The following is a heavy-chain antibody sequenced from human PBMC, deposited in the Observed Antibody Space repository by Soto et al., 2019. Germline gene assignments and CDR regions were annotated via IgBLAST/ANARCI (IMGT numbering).Heavy chain of an antibody. CDR3: AKDHASGDWPTFDS. D-gene: IGHD2-21*02. J-gene: IGHJ5*01. CDR1: GFSISSSA. Sequence: EVKFLQSGGGLFQPGGSLRLSCAASGFSISSSAMSWVRQAPGEGLEWVASITRDGRTYYADSVVGRFAISRDTSKDTLELQMDYLRVDDTAMYYCAKDHASGDWPTFDSWGQGTLVSVST. V-gene: IGHV3-23*01. CDR2: ITRDGRT.